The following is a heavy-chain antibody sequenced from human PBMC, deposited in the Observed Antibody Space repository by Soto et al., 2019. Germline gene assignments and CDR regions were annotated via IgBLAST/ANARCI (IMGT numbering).Heavy chain of an antibody. CDR3: ARGVAVAGTADY. CDR2: IIPILGIA. J-gene: IGHJ4*02. D-gene: IGHD6-19*01. Sequence: QVQLVQSGAEVKKPGSSVKVSCKASGGTFSSYTISWVRQSPGQGLEWMGRIIPILGIANYAQKFQGRVTITADKSTSTAYMELSSLRSEDTAVYYCARGVAVAGTADYWGQGTLVTVSS. CDR1: GGTFSSYT. V-gene: IGHV1-69*02.